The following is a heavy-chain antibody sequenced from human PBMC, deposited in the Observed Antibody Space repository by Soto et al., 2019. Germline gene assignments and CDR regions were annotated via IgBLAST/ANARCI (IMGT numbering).Heavy chain of an antibody. V-gene: IGHV4-61*02. J-gene: IGHJ4*02. CDR1: GGSVSNKTYY. CDR2: IYTSGNT. CDR3: ARESGDNWDYEAY. Sequence: SETLSLTCSVSGGSVSNKTYYWSWIRQSAGKGLEWIGRIYTSGNTHYNPSLKSRVTVSIDTSKNQFFLTVNSVTAADSAVYYCARESGDNWDYEAYWGQGTPVTVSS. D-gene: IGHD1-7*01.